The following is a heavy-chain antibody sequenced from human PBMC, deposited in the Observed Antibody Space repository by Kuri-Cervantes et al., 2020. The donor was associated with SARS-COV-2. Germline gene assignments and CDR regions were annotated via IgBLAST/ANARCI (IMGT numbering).Heavy chain of an antibody. Sequence: PRASVKVSCKASGYTFTSYGISWVRQAPGQGLEWMGWISAYNGNTNYAQKLQGRVTMTTDTSTSTAYMELRSLRSDDTAVYYCARGGYDFWSGYSLSAFDIWGQGTMVTVSS. V-gene: IGHV1-18*04. J-gene: IGHJ3*02. CDR2: ISAYNGNT. D-gene: IGHD3-3*01. CDR3: ARGGYDFWSGYSLSAFDI. CDR1: GYTFTSYG.